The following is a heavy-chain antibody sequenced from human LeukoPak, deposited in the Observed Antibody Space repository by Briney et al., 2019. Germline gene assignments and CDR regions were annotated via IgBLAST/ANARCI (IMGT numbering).Heavy chain of an antibody. D-gene: IGHD6-19*01. CDR3: ARDEGYSSGWYYFDY. V-gene: IGHV4-39*07. CDR2: IYYGGST. CDR1: GGSISSSNYY. J-gene: IGHJ4*02. Sequence: PSETLSLTCTVSGGSISSSNYYWGWIRQPPGKGLEWIGSIYYGGSTYYNPSLKSRVTISVDTSKNQFSLKLSSVTAADTAVYYCARDEGYSSGWYYFDYWGQGTRVTVSS.